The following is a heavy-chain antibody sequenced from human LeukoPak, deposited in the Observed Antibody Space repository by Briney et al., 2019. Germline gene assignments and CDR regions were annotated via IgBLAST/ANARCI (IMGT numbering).Heavy chain of an antibody. CDR1: GGSFSGYY. CDR3: ARGGFGEWELQLDFDY. CDR2: INHSGST. Sequence: SESLSLTCAVYGGSFSGYYWSWIRQPPGKGLEWIGVINHSGSTNYNPSLKSRFTISVDTSKSQLSLKLSCVTAADTAVYYCARGGFGEWELQLDFDYWGQGTLVTVSS. D-gene: IGHD1-26*01. J-gene: IGHJ4*02. V-gene: IGHV4-34*01.